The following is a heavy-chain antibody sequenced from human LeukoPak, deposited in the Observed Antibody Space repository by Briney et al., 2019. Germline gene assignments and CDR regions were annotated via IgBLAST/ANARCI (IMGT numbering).Heavy chain of an antibody. CDR2: IIPIFGTA. J-gene: IGHJ4*02. CDR1: GGTFSSYA. D-gene: IGHD2-2*01. V-gene: IGHV1-69*13. CDR3: ARDLEYCSSTSCSRTGIGFDY. Sequence: GASVKVSCKASGGTFSSYAISWVRQAPGQGLEWMGGIIPIFGTANYAQKFQGRVTITADESTSTAYMELSSLRSEDTAVYYCARDLEYCSSTSCSRTGIGFDYWGQGTLVTVSS.